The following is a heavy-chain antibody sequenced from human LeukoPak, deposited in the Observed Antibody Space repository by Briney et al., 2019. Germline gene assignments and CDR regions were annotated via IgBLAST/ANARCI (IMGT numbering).Heavy chain of an antibody. V-gene: IGHV4-59*08. D-gene: IGHD2-21*01. J-gene: IGHJ4*02. Sequence: SETLSLTCVVSGGSIRNYYWSWIRPTPGKGLEWIAYIYHSGSTKYNPSLESRFAISVDTSKNQCSLKVNSVTAADTAVYYCARHVRGGDGNYRIFDDWGQGTLVTASS. CDR3: ARHVRGGDGNYRIFDD. CDR1: GGSIRNYY. CDR2: IYHSGST.